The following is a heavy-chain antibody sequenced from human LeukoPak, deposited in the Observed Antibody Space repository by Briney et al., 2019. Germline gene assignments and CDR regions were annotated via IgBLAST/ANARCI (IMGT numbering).Heavy chain of an antibody. CDR3: ARVTDPRYNWFDP. CDR1: GGSISRYY. D-gene: IGHD2-21*02. Sequence: PSETLSLTCTVSGGSISRYYWTWIRQPAGEGPEWIGRIHASGSTNYNPSLKSRVNMSVDTSKNQFSLKLNSVTAADTAVYYCARVTDPRYNWFDPWGQGTLVTVSS. V-gene: IGHV4-4*07. CDR2: IHASGST. J-gene: IGHJ5*02.